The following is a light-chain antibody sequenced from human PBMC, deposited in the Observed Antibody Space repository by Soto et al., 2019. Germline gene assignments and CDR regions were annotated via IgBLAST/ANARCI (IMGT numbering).Light chain of an antibody. CDR1: QGISSY. CDR2: AAS. CDR3: QQLDSQPIT. J-gene: IGKJ5*01. Sequence: DIQLTQSPSFLSASVGDRVTITCRASQGISSYLAWYQQKPGKAPKLLIYAASTLQSGVPSRFSGSGSGTEFTLTISSLQPEDFASYHCQQLDSQPITFGQGTRLEMK. V-gene: IGKV1-9*01.